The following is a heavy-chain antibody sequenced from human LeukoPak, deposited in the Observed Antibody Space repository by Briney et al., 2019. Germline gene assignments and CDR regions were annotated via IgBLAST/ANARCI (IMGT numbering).Heavy chain of an antibody. Sequence: GGSLRLSCAASGFTFSSYAMHWVRQAPGKGLEWVAVISYDGSNKYYADSVKGRFTISRDNSKNTLYLQMNSLRAEDTAVYYCANQLGYCSSTSCQDDMDVWGQGTTVTVSS. CDR3: ANQLGYCSSTSCQDDMDV. CDR2: ISYDGSNK. D-gene: IGHD2-2*01. J-gene: IGHJ6*02. CDR1: GFTFSSYA. V-gene: IGHV3-30-3*01.